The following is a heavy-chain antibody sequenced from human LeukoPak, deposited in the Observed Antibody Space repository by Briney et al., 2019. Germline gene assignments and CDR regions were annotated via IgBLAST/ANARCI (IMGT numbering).Heavy chain of an antibody. V-gene: IGHV3-66*01. CDR1: GFIVSNNY. D-gene: IGHD6-13*01. CDR2: TYTGGRT. CDR3: ARDQKSSSSFQD. J-gene: IGHJ1*01. Sequence: PGGSLRHSCAVSGFIVSNNYMTWGPQAPGKGLEWVSVTYTGGRTYYADSVKGRFTISRDDSKNTLYLQMNRLRVEDTAVYYCARDQKSSSSFQDWGQGTLVTVSS.